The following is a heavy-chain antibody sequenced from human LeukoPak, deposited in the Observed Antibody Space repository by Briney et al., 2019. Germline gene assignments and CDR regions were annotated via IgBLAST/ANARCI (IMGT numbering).Heavy chain of an antibody. Sequence: GGSLRLSCAASGFTFDDYAMHWVRQAPGKGLEWVSLISWDGGSTYYADSVKGRFTISRDNSKNSLYLQMNSLRAEDTALYYCAEDMGQLLPIRYGMDVWGKGTTVTVSS. D-gene: IGHD2-2*01. V-gene: IGHV3-43D*04. CDR3: AEDMGQLLPIRYGMDV. CDR2: ISWDGGST. CDR1: GFTFDDYA. J-gene: IGHJ6*04.